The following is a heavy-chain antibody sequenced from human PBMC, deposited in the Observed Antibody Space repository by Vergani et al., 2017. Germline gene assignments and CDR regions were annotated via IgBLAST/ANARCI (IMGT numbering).Heavy chain of an antibody. V-gene: IGHV4-59*11. CDR3: ARSEYGGKLPYYFDY. J-gene: IGHJ4*02. CDR1: GGSISSHY. CDR2: IYYSGST. D-gene: IGHD4-23*01. Sequence: QVQLQESGPGLVKPSETLSLTCTVSGGSISSHYWSWIRQPPGKGLEWIGYIYYSGSTNYNPSLKSRVTISVETSKNQFSLKLSSVTAADTAVYYCARSEYGGKLPYYFDYWGQGTLVTVSS.